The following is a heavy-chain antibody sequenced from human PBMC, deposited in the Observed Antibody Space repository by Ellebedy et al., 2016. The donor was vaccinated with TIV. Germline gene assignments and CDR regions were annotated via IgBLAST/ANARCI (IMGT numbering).Heavy chain of an antibody. CDR3: ATTYDSSLNDAFDI. J-gene: IGHJ3*02. CDR2: IYYSGST. Sequence: MPSETLSLTCTVSGGSISSSSYYWGWIRQPPGKGLEWIGSIYYSGSTYYNPSLKSRVTISVDTSKNQFSLKLSSVTAADTAVYYCATTYDSSLNDAFDIWGQGTMVTVSS. V-gene: IGHV4-39*07. CDR1: GGSISSSSYY. D-gene: IGHD3-22*01.